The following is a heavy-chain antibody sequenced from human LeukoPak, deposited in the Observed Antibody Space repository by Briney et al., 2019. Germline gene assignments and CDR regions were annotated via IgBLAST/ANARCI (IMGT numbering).Heavy chain of an antibody. CDR2: IKQDGSEG. CDR1: GFVFSDYW. V-gene: IGHV3-7*01. CDR3: ARDYNFGEPDY. Sequence: PGGSLRLSCAASGFVFSDYWLSWARQAPGKGLEWVANIKQDGSEGHYVDSVKGRFTISRDNAKNSLYLQMNSLRAKDTAVYYCARDYNFGEPDYWGQGTLVTVSS. D-gene: IGHD3-10*01. J-gene: IGHJ4*02.